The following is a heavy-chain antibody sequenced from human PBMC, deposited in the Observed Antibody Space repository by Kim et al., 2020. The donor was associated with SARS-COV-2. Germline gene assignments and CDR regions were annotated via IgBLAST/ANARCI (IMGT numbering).Heavy chain of an antibody. V-gene: IGHV3-23*01. J-gene: IGHJ4*02. Sequence: TTYAYAVRGRFTISRDNSNNTLYLQMNSLGADDTAVYYCAKFVANPFFDYWGQGILVTVSS. D-gene: IGHD7-27*01. CDR2: T. CDR3: AKFVANPFFDY.